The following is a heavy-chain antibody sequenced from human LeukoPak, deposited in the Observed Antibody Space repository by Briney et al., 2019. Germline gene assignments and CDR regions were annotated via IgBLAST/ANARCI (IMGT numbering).Heavy chain of an antibody. CDR1: GHPFSSHS. CDR3: ERDIVATH. Sequence: GGSLRLSCAASGHPFSSHSMNWVRQAPGKGLECGSFISRSSNTIYCADSVERRYTITRDNAKNSLELQKNSLRDEDTAVYYCERDIVATHWGQGTLVTVSS. J-gene: IGHJ4*02. D-gene: IGHD5-12*01. V-gene: IGHV3-48*02. CDR2: ISRSSNTI.